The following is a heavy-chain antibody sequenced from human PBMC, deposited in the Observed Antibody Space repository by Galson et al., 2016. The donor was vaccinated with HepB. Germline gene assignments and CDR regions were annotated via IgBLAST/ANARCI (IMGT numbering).Heavy chain of an antibody. CDR3: ARRGSKEKRYFDL. V-gene: IGHV6-1*01. CDR2: TYYRSKWCN. CDR1: GDSVSSNSVT. J-gene: IGHJ2*01. D-gene: IGHD6-13*01. Sequence: CAISGDSVSSNSVTWNWIGQSPSRGLEWLGRTYYRSKWCNDYAVSVKSRMTINPDTSKNQFSLQLNSVTPEDTAVYYCARRGSKEKRYFDLWGRGTLVTVSS.